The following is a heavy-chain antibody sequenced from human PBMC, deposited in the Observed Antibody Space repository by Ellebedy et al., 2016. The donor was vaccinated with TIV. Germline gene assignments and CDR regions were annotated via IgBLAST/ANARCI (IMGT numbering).Heavy chain of an antibody. CDR1: GFTFSSYG. Sequence: PGGSLRLSCAASGFTFSSYGMHWVRQAPGKGLEWVAVIWYDGSNKYYADSVKGRFTISRDNSKNTLYLQMNSLRAEDTAVYYCAREFRDRRDYFDYWGQGTLVTVSS. D-gene: IGHD3-10*01. CDR2: IWYDGSNK. CDR3: AREFRDRRDYFDY. J-gene: IGHJ4*02. V-gene: IGHV3-33*08.